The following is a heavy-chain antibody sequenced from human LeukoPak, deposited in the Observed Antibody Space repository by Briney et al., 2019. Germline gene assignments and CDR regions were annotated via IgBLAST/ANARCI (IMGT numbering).Heavy chain of an antibody. V-gene: IGHV3-30*03. CDR2: ISYDGSNK. D-gene: IGHD5-24*01. CDR1: GFTFSSYG. J-gene: IGHJ4*02. CDR3: APEGDGYILFDY. Sequence: AGGSLRLSCAAPGFTFSSYGMHWVRQAPGKGLEWVAVISYDGSNKYYADSVKGRFTISRDNSKNTLYLQMNSLRVEDTAVYYCAPEGDGYILFDYWGKGTLVSVSS.